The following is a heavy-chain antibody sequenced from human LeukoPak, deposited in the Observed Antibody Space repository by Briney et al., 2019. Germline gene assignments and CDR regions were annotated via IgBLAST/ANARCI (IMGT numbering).Heavy chain of an antibody. D-gene: IGHD3-22*01. Sequence: GGSLRLSCAASGFTFSSYGMHWVRQAPGKGLEWVAVISYDGSNKYYADSVKGRFTISRDNSKNTVYLQMSSLRADDTAVYYCVRDAIIVPGTFDYWGQGTLVTVTS. V-gene: IGHV3-30*03. J-gene: IGHJ4*02. CDR3: VRDAIIVPGTFDY. CDR1: GFTFSSYG. CDR2: ISYDGSNK.